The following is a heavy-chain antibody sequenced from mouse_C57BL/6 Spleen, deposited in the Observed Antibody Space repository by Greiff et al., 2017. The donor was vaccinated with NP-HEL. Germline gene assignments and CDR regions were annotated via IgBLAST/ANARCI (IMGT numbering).Heavy chain of an antibody. CDR3: ARTLYGSSPRYWYFDV. CDR1: DSEVFPIAY. D-gene: IGHD1-1*01. V-gene: IGHV15-2*01. CDR2: ILPSIGRT. J-gene: IGHJ1*03. Sequence: QVQLQQSGSELRSPGSSVKLSCKDFDSEVFPIAYMSWVRQKPGHGFEWIGGILPSIGRTIYGEKFEDKATLDADTLSNTAYLELNSLTSEDSAIYYCARTLYGSSPRYWYFDVWGTGTTVTVSS.